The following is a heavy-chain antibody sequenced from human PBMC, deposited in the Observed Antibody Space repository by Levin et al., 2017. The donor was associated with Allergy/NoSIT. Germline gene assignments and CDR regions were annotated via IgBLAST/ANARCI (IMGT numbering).Heavy chain of an antibody. CDR3: ARGPYSTSWPHYWYFDL. V-gene: IGHV3-30-3*01. J-gene: IGHJ2*01. CDR2: ISYDGSNK. Sequence: PGGSLRLSCAASGFTFSSYAMHWVRQAPGKGLEWVATISYDGSNKYYADSVKGRFTISRDNPKNTLYLQMNSLRAEDTAVYYCARGPYSTSWPHYWYFDLWGRGTLVTVSS. D-gene: IGHD2-2*01. CDR1: GFTFSSYA.